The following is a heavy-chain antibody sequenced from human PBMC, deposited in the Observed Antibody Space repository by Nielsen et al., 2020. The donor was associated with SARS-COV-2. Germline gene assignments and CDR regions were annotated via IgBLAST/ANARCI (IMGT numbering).Heavy chain of an antibody. CDR1: DGSISSSSYF. D-gene: IGHD6-19*01. J-gene: IGHJ5*02. CDR2: IFYRGST. V-gene: IGHV4-39*01. CDR3: ARRDSSGPGWFDP. Sequence: SETLSLTCTVSDGSISSSSYFWDWIRQLPGKGLEWIGSIFYRGSTYYNPSLKGRVAVSVDTSKNQFSLKLNSVTAADAAVYYCARRDSSGPGWFDPWGQGTLVTVSS.